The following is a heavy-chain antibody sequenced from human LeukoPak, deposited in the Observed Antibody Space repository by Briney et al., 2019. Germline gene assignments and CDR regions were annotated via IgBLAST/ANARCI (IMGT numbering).Heavy chain of an antibody. J-gene: IGHJ4*02. Sequence: QPGGSLRLSCAASGFTFSSYAMHWVRQAPGKGLEWVAVISYDGSNKYYADSVKGRFTISRDNSKNTLYLQMNSLRAEDTAVYYCARDGGEVTPLYYFDYWGQGTLVTVSS. V-gene: IGHV3-30-3*01. D-gene: IGHD3-16*01. CDR2: ISYDGSNK. CDR3: ARDGGEVTPLYYFDY. CDR1: GFTFSSYA.